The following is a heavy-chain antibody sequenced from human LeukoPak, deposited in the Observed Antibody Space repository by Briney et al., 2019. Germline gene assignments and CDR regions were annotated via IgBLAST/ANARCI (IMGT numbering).Heavy chain of an antibody. CDR2: IWYDGSNK. D-gene: IGHD3-10*01. V-gene: IGHV3-33*01. Sequence: GGSLRLSCAASGFTFSSYGMHWVRQAPGKGLEWVAVIWYDGSNKYYADSVKGRFTISRDNSKNTLYLQMNSLRAEDTAVYYCARGTKIGDLDYWGQGTLVTVSS. CDR3: ARGTKIGDLDY. CDR1: GFTFSSYG. J-gene: IGHJ4*02.